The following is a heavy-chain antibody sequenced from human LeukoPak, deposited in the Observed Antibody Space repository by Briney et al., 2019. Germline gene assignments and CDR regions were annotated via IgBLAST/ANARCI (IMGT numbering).Heavy chain of an antibody. CDR1: GFTVSSHY. J-gene: IGHJ4*02. V-gene: IGHV3-53*01. CDR2: IYSGGST. CDR3: ARLDDYGDYVDY. D-gene: IGHD4-17*01. Sequence: GGSLRLSCVASGFTVSSHYMTWVRQAPGKGLEWVSVIYSGGSTYYADSVKGRFTISRENSKNTLYLQMKSLRAEDTAVYYCARLDDYGDYVDYWGQGTLVTVSS.